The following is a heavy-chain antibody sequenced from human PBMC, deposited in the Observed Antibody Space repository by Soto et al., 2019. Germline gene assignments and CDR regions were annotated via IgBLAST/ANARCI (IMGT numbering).Heavy chain of an antibody. V-gene: IGHV3-23*01. CDR3: AKAGYCVSTSCYFPFDY. CDR2: ISGSGGST. D-gene: IGHD2-2*01. Sequence: GSVRLSCAASEFTFSTHAMTWVRQAPGKGLEWVSSISGSGGSTYYADSVKGRFTISRDNSKNTLYLQMNSLRAEDAAVYSCAKAGYCVSTSCYFPFDYWGQGTLVTVSS. CDR1: EFTFSTHA. J-gene: IGHJ4*02.